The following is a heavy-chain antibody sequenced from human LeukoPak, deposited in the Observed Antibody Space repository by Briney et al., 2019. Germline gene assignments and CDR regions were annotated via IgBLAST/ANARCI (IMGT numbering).Heavy chain of an antibody. CDR3: TRPIDRGYSSSWYVPFDY. J-gene: IGHJ4*02. V-gene: IGHV3-49*03. CDR1: GFTFGDYA. Sequence: GGSLRLSCTASGFTFGDYAMSWFRQAPGKGLEWVGFIRSKAYGGTTEYAASVKGRFTISRDDSKSIAYLQMNSLKTEDTAVYYCTRPIDRGYSSSWYVPFDYWGQGTLVTVSS. D-gene: IGHD6-13*01. CDR2: IRSKAYGGTT.